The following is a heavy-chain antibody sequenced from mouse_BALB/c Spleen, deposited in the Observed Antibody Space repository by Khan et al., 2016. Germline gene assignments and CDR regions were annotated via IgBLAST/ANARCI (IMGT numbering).Heavy chain of an antibody. CDR2: IHPGTDNT. CDR1: GYIFTSYW. J-gene: IGHJ2*01. V-gene: IGHV1-76*01. CDR3: AREEALYYFDY. D-gene: IGHD3-2*02. Sequence: VELVESGAELVRPGASVKLSCKTSGYIFTSYWIHWVKQRSGQGLEWIARIHPGTDNTYYNEKLKDKATVTADKSSSTAYMQLSSLKSEDSAVXFCAREEALYYFDYWGQGSTLTVSS.